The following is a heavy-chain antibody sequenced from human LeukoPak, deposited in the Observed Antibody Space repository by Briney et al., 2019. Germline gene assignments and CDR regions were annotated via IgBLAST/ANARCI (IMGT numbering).Heavy chain of an antibody. CDR2: INHSGST. Sequence: PSETLSLTCTVSGGSISSSSYYWSWIRQPPGKGLEWIGEINHSGSTNYNPSLKSRVTISVDTSKNQFSLKLSSVTAADTAVYYCAGGPRGDYDFWSGNAFDIWGQGTMVTVSS. D-gene: IGHD3-3*01. CDR3: AGGPRGDYDFWSGNAFDI. V-gene: IGHV4-39*07. J-gene: IGHJ3*02. CDR1: GGSISSSSYY.